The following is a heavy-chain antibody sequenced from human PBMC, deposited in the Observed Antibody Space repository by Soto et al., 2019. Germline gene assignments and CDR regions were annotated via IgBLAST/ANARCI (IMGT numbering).Heavy chain of an antibody. CDR1: GGSLSSSSSY. CDR2: IYYRGST. CDR3: AREDSSGWYRVRYFDY. J-gene: IGHJ4*02. D-gene: IGHD6-19*01. V-gene: IGHV4-61*01. Sequence: SETLSLTCTISGGSLSSSSSYWGWIRQHPGKGLEWIGCIYYRGSTNYNPSLGSRVTISVDTSKNQFSLKLSSVTAADTAVYYCAREDSSGWYRVRYFDYWGQGTLVTVSS.